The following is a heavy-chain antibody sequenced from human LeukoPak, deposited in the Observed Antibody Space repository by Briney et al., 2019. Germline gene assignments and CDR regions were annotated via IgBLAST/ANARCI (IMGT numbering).Heavy chain of an antibody. CDR2: VFDRGST. V-gene: IGHV4-59*01. CDR3: AGFREYYGDYVLDAFDI. D-gene: IGHD4-17*01. Sequence: SETLSLTCSVSGASFSTNYWSWIRQPPGRGLEWIGYVFDRGSTNYNPSLKNRVTISVNTYSNHLLFKQSSVTTADTTVYYYAGFREYYGDYVLDAFDIWGQGTMVTVSS. J-gene: IGHJ3*02. CDR1: GASFSTNY.